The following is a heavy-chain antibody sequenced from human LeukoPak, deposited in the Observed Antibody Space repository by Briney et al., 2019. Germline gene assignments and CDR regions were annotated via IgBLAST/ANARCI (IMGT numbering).Heavy chain of an antibody. Sequence: GGSLRLSCAASGFTFSSYSMNWVRQAPGKGLEWVSYISSSISVIYYADSVKGRFTISRDNAKNSLYLQMNSLRAEDTAVYYCARGGVRDYYDNSGYYQKWGQGTLATVSS. J-gene: IGHJ4*02. CDR3: ARGGVRDYYDNSGYYQK. V-gene: IGHV3-48*01. CDR1: GFTFSSYS. CDR2: ISSSISVI. D-gene: IGHD3-22*01.